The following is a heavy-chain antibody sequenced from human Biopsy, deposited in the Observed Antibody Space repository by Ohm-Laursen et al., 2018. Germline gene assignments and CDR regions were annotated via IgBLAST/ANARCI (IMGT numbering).Heavy chain of an antibody. Sequence: SETLSLTCTVSGGSFSNYYWSWIRQPAGKGLEWIGRIYSSGSTNYNPSLKSRVTMSVDTSRNQFSLILSSMTAADTAVYYCAREPRIAAVAYFDPWGQGTLVTVSS. CDR1: GGSFSNYY. V-gene: IGHV4-4*07. D-gene: IGHD6-13*01. J-gene: IGHJ5*02. CDR2: IYSSGST. CDR3: AREPRIAAVAYFDP.